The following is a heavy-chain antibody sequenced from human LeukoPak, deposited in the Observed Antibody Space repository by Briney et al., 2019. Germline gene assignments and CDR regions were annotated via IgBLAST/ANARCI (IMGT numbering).Heavy chain of an antibody. J-gene: IGHJ4*02. D-gene: IGHD6-19*01. CDR2: INPNSGGT. CDR3: ARAGHVSGWYFDY. CDR1: GYTFTGYY. Sequence: ASVKVSCKASGYTFTGYYMHWVRQAPGQGLEWMGWINPNSGGTNYAQKFQGRVTMTRDTSISTAYMELSRLRSDDTAVYYCARAGHVSGWYFDYWGQGTLVTVSS. V-gene: IGHV1-2*02.